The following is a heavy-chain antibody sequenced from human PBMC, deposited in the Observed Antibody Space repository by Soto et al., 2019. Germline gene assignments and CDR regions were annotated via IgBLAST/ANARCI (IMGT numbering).Heavy chain of an antibody. V-gene: IGHV3-33*01. D-gene: IGHD3-22*01. J-gene: IGHJ4*02. CDR1: GFTFSSYG. Sequence: QVQLVESGGGVVQPGRSLRLSCAASGFTFSSYGMHWVRQAPGKGLEWVAYIWFDGSKKYYVDSVKGRFTLSRDNSKNTLYLQMNGLRPEDTAVYYCARSHGSGYTTPYFDHWGQGTLVTVSS. CDR2: IWFDGSKK. CDR3: ARSHGSGYTTPYFDH.